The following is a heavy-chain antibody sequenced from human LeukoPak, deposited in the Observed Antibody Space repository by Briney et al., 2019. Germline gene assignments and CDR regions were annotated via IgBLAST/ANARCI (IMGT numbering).Heavy chain of an antibody. CDR1: GGSFSGYY. D-gene: IGHD2/OR15-2a*01. V-gene: IGHV4-34*01. J-gene: IGHJ4*02. Sequence: SETLSLTCAVYGGSFSGYYWSWIRQPPGKGLEWIGEINHSGSTNYNPSLKSRVTISVDTSKNQFSLKLSSVTAADTAVYYCARRRLLWTVDYWGQGTLVTVSS. CDR2: INHSGST. CDR3: ARRRLLWTVDY.